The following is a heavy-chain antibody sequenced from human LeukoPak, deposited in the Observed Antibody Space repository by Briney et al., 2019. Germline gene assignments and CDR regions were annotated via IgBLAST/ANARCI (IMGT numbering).Heavy chain of an antibody. CDR3: ARSHFYGSGSYQSY. V-gene: IGHV4-34*01. CDR1: GGSFSGYY. J-gene: IGHJ4*02. D-gene: IGHD3-10*01. Sequence: PSETLSLTCAVYGGSFSGYYWSWIRQPPGKGLEWMGEINHSGSTNYNPSLKSRVIILLDTSKNQFSLKLSSVTAADTAVYYCARSHFYGSGSYQSYWGQGTLVTVSS. CDR2: INHSGST.